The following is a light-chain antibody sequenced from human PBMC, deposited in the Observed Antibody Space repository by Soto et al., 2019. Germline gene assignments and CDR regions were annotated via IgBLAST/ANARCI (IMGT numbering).Light chain of an antibody. V-gene: IGLV2-18*02. J-gene: IGLJ1*01. CDR1: SSDIGTYNR. CDR3: NSFTTSNTYV. Sequence: LTQPASVSGSPGQSITISCIGTSSDIGTYNRVSWYQQPPGTAPKLIIYEVNNRPSGVPDRFSGSKSGNTASLIISGLQAEDEADYYCNSFTTSNTYVFGTGTKVTVL. CDR2: EVN.